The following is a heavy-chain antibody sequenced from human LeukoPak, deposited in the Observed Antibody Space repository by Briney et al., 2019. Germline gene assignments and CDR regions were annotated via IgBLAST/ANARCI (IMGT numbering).Heavy chain of an antibody. CDR3: ARDLGYYYDSSGYPPDY. CDR2: VIPILGIA. D-gene: IGHD3-22*01. Sequence: ASVKVSCKASGGTFSSYAISWVRQAPGQGLEWMGRVIPILGIANYAQKFQDRVTITADKSTSTAYMELSSLRSEDTAVYYCARDLGYYYDSSGYPPDYWGQGTLVTVSS. V-gene: IGHV1-69*04. CDR1: GGTFSSYA. J-gene: IGHJ4*02.